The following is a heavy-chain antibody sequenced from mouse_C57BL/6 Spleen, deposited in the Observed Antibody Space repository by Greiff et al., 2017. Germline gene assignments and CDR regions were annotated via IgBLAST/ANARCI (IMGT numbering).Heavy chain of an antibody. CDR3: ATYDYDVWFAY. Sequence: VQLQQSGAELMKPGASVKISCKATGYTFTGYWIEWVKQRPGQGLEWIGEIYPGSGSTNYNEKFKGKATFTADTSSNTAYMQLSSLTTEDSAIYYCATYDYDVWFAYWGQGTLVTVSA. CDR2: IYPGSGST. CDR1: GYTFTGYW. D-gene: IGHD2-4*01. V-gene: IGHV1-9*01. J-gene: IGHJ3*01.